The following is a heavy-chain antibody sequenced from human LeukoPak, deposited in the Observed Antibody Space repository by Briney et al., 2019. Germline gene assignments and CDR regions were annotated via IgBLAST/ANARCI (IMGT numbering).Heavy chain of an antibody. V-gene: IGHV4-30-2*01. CDR2: IYHSGST. D-gene: IGHD5-12*01. J-gene: IGHJ4*02. CDR3: ARGYRGAPQIIFDY. CDR1: GGSISSGGYY. Sequence: SETLSLTCTVSGGSISSGGYYWSWIRQPPGKGLEWIGYIYHSGSTYYNPSLKSRVTISVDRSKNQFSLKLSSVTAADTAVYYCARGYRGAPQIIFDYGGQGTLVTVSS.